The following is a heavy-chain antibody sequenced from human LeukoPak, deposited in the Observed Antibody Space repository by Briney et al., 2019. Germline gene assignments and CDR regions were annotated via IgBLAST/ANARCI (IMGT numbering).Heavy chain of an antibody. CDR3: ARAGRYYYYGVDV. D-gene: IGHD1-14*01. J-gene: IGHJ6*02. CDR1: GGSISSYY. V-gene: IGHV4-59*01. CDR2: IYYSGST. Sequence: SETLSLTCTVSGGSISSYYWSWIRQSPGKGLEWIGFIYYSGSTHYNPSLKSRVTISIHTSKNQSSLRLSSVTAADTAVYYCARAGRYYYYGVDVWGQGTMVTVSS.